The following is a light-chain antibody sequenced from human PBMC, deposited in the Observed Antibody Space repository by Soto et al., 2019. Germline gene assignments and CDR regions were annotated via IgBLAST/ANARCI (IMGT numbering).Light chain of an antibody. Sequence: DIQMTQSPSSLSASVGDRVTIACRASQGISNYLAWFQQRPGKAPKSLIYAAYTLQPGASSKFSGSGSATDSNVNFSGVQPEDFATYYCQQYNNYPRTFGGGTKVEIK. CDR1: QGISNY. CDR3: QQYNNYPRT. V-gene: IGKV1-16*02. J-gene: IGKJ4*01. CDR2: AAY.